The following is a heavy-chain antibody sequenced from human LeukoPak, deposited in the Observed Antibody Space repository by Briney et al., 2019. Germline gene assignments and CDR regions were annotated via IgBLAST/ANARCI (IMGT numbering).Heavy chain of an antibody. CDR1: GFTFSSYA. CDR2: ISGSGGST. V-gene: IGHV3-23*01. J-gene: IGHJ4*02. Sequence: GGSLRLSCAASGFTFSSYAMSWVRQAPGKGLEWVSAISGSGGSTYYADSVKGRFTISRDNSKNTLYLQMNSLRAEDTAVYYCAKRGIYYYDSSGYYVLDYWGQRTLVTVSS. D-gene: IGHD3-22*01. CDR3: AKRGIYYYDSSGYYVLDY.